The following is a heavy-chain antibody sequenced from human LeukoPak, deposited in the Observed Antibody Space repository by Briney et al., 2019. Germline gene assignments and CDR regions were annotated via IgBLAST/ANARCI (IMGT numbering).Heavy chain of an antibody. CDR3: ARDVQGYYYDSSGYYDH. CDR2: INPNSGGT. J-gene: IGHJ4*02. CDR1: GYTFTGYY. V-gene: IGHV1-2*06. Sequence: GASVKVSCKASGYTFTGYYMHWVRQAPGQGLEWMGRINPNSGGTNYAQKFQGRVTMTRDTSISTAYMELSRLRSDDTAVYYCARDVQGYYYDSSGYYDHWGQGTLVTVSS. D-gene: IGHD3-22*01.